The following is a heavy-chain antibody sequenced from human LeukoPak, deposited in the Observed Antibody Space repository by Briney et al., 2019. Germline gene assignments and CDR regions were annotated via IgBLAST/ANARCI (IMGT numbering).Heavy chain of an antibody. CDR2: INPSGGST. Sequence: GASVKVSCKASGYTFTNYYMHWVRQAPGQGLEWMGIINPSGGSTNYAQKFQGRVTMTRDTSTSTVYMELSSLRSEGTAVYYCARDESISILWWWGQGTLVTVSS. D-gene: IGHD2-21*01. V-gene: IGHV1-46*01. J-gene: IGHJ1*01. CDR3: ARDESISILWW. CDR1: GYTFTNYY.